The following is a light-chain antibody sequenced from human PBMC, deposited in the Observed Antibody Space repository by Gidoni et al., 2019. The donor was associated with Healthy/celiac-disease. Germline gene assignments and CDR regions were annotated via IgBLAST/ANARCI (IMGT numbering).Light chain of an antibody. CDR1: QSVSSN. V-gene: IGKV3-15*01. Sequence: EIVMTQSPATLSVSPGERATLSCRASQSVSSNLAWYQQKPGQAPRLLIYGASTRAPGIPARFSGSGSGTEFTLTISSLQSEDFAVYYCQQYNNWPLGFGGGTKVEIK. CDR2: GAS. J-gene: IGKJ4*01. CDR3: QQYNNWPLG.